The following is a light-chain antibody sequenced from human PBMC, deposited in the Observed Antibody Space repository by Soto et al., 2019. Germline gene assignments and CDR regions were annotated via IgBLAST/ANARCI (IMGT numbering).Light chain of an antibody. CDR2: SNN. CDR3: AAWDDSLNGVV. J-gene: IGLJ2*01. CDR1: SSNIGSNT. V-gene: IGLV1-44*01. Sequence: QSVLTQPPSASGTPGQRVTISCSGSSSNIGSNTVNWYQQLPGTAPKRLIYSNNQRPSGVPARFSGSKSGTSASLAISGLQSEDEADYYCAAWDDSLNGVVFGGGTKLTVL.